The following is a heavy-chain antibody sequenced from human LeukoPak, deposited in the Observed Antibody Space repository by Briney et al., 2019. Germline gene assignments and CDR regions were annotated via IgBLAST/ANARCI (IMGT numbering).Heavy chain of an antibody. J-gene: IGHJ4*02. CDR3: ARAGWLQLLGYFDY. CDR2: INHSGST. Sequence: SETLSLTCAVYGGSFSGYYWSWIRQPPGKGLEWIGEINHSGSTNYNPSLKSRVTISVDTSKNQFSLKLSSVTAADTAVYYCARAGWLQLLGYFDYWGQGTLVTVSS. CDR1: GGSFSGYY. V-gene: IGHV4-34*01. D-gene: IGHD5-24*01.